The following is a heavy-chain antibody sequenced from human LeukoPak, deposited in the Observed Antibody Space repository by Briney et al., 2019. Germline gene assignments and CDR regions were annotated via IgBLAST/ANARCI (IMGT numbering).Heavy chain of an antibody. Sequence: QSGGSLRLSCAASGFTFNNYSMNWVRQAPGKGLEWVSSISSSSSYIYYADSVKGRFTISRDNAKNSLYLQMNSLRAEDTAVYYCARDPYSGSYGNYYYYFMDVWGKGTTVTISS. CDR3: ARDPYSGSYGNYYYYFMDV. D-gene: IGHD1-26*01. V-gene: IGHV3-21*01. CDR2: ISSSSSYI. CDR1: GFTFNNYS. J-gene: IGHJ6*03.